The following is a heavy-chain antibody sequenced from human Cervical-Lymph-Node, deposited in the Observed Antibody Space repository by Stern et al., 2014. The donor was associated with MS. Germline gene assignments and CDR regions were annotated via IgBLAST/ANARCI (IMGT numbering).Heavy chain of an antibody. CDR2: IFPVFGTP. CDR1: GGTLSTFP. J-gene: IGHJ5*02. Sequence: VQLVQSGAAVTKPGSSVKVSCQASGGTLSTFPRSWVLPAPGHGLAWMGGIFPVFGTPTYAQECRGRVTITADVSTSTVYMELSSLRSDDTAVYYCALSSETSDRWYSLGYDLWGQGTLVTVSS. V-gene: IGHV1-69*01. CDR3: ALSSETSDRWYSLGYDL. D-gene: IGHD6-13*01.